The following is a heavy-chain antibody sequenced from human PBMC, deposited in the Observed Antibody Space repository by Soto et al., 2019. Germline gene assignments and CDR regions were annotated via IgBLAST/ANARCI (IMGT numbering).Heavy chain of an antibody. CDR3: ARGGIAAAAPPDY. Sequence: QVQLRESGPGLVKPSQTLSLTCTVSGGSISSGGYYWSWIRQHPGKGLEWIGYIYYSGSTYYNPSLKSRGTISVDTSKNQFSLKLSSVTAADTAVYYCARGGIAAAAPPDYWGQGTLVTVSS. V-gene: IGHV4-31*03. J-gene: IGHJ4*02. CDR2: IYYSGST. CDR1: GGSISSGGYY. D-gene: IGHD6-13*01.